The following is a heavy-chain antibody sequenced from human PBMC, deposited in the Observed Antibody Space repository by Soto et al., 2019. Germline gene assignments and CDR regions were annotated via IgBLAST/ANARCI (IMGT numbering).Heavy chain of an antibody. D-gene: IGHD3-10*01. CDR1: GGSISSGGYS. J-gene: IGHJ4*02. V-gene: IGHV4-30-2*01. CDR2: IYHSGST. CDR3: ARAGYGSGSYYPWPFDY. Sequence: SETLSLTCAVSGGSISSGGYSWSWIRQPPGKGLEWIGYIYHSGSTYYNPSLKSRVTISVDRSKNQFSLKLSSVTAADTAVYYCARAGYGSGSYYPWPFDYWGQGTLVTVSS.